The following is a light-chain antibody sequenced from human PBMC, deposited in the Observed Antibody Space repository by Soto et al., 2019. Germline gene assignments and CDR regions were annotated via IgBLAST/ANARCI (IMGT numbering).Light chain of an antibody. J-gene: IGLJ1*01. CDR1: SSDVGAYNY. CDR3: SSYTSSITYV. V-gene: IGLV2-14*01. CDR2: DVS. Sequence: QSALTQPASVSGSPGQSITISCTGASSDVGAYNYVSWYQQHPGKAPKLMIYDVSSRPSGVSNRFSGSKSGNTASLTISGLQAEDEAGYYCSSYTSSITYVFGTGTQLTVL.